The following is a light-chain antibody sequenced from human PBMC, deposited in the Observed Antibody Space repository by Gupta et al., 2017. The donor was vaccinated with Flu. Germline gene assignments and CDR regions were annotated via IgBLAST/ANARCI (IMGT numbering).Light chain of an antibody. CDR2: LAS. CDR3: MDDLHTGA. J-gene: IGKJ3*01. CDR1: QSLLYSNGYNY. Sequence: DIVMTQSPLSLSVTPGEPASISCRSSQSLLYSNGYNYVDWYLQKPGRSPQLLIILASRRADGVPDRFSGSGSGTDFTLKSSRGEADDVGVYYCMDDLHTGAFGHGTKVDIK. V-gene: IGKV2-28*01.